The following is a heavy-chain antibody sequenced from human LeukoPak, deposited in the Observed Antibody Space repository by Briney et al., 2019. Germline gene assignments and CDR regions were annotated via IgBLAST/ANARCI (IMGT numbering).Heavy chain of an antibody. CDR2: IYYSGST. Sequence: PSETLSLTCTVSGNSIRSSSYYWGWIRQSPEKVLEWIGSIYYSGSTYYSASFKSRVTISVDTSQNQFSLKLRSVTAADRAVYYCASRYYYDTRGYFLHWGQGTLVTVSS. CDR3: ASRYYYDTRGYFLH. CDR1: GNSIRSSSYY. D-gene: IGHD3-22*01. V-gene: IGHV4-39*01. J-gene: IGHJ1*01.